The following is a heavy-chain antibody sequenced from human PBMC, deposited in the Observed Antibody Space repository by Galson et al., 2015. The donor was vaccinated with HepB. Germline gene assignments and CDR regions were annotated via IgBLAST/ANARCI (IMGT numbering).Heavy chain of an antibody. V-gene: IGHV3-48*01. D-gene: IGHD6-19*01. J-gene: IGHJ4*01. CDR1: GFTFSNYG. CDR2: ISYTDTI. Sequence: SLRLSCATSGFTFSNYGLNWVRQAPGQGLEWVSYISYTDTIYYADSVKGRFTISRDSVKNSLYLQMNSLPAEDTAVYFCARGPEWLGRQSPFGYGGHGTLVTVSS. CDR3: ARGPEWLGRQSPFGY.